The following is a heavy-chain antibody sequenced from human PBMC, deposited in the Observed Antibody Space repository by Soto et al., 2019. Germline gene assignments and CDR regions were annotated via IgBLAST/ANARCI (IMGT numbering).Heavy chain of an antibody. J-gene: IGHJ4*02. V-gene: IGHV3-15*01. Sequence: PGGSLRLSCAASGFTFRNAWMIWVRQAPGRGLEWVGRIKSKIDGETTDYAIPVKGRFTISRDDSKNTLFLQMNSLKPEDTALYYCTAEGNENGGYYVGYSERWGQGTPVTV. CDR1: GFTFRNAW. CDR3: TAEGNENGGYYVGYSER. CDR2: IKSKIDGETT. D-gene: IGHD3-10*02.